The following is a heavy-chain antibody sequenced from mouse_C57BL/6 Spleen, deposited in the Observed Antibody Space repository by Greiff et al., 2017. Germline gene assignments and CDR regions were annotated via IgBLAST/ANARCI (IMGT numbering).Heavy chain of an antibody. CDR3: ARAGIRSITTVVDWYFDV. D-gene: IGHD1-1*01. Sequence: QVQLKESGPELVKPGASVKISCKASGYSFTSYYIHWVKQRPGQGLEWIGWIYPGSGSTKYNEKFKGKATLTADTSSSTAYMQLSSLTSEDSAVYYCARAGIRSITTVVDWYFDVWGTGTTVTVSS. CDR2: IYPGSGST. J-gene: IGHJ1*03. CDR1: GYSFTSYY. V-gene: IGHV1-66*01.